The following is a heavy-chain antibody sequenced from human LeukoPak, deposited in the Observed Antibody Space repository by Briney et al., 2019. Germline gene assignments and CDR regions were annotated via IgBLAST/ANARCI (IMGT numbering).Heavy chain of an antibody. CDR1: GFTFSSYG. D-gene: IGHD3-22*01. Sequence: TGGSLRLSCAASGFTFSSYGMHWVRQAPGKGLEWVAIIWYDGSNKYYADSVKGRFTISRVNSKNTLYLQMNSLRAEDTAVYYCAKDFSYYDSSGNGPDYWGQGTLVTVSS. CDR2: IWYDGSNK. CDR3: AKDFSYYDSSGNGPDY. J-gene: IGHJ4*02. V-gene: IGHV3-33*06.